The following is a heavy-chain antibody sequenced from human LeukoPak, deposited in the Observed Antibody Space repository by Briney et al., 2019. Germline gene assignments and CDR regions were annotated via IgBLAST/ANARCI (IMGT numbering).Heavy chain of an antibody. CDR3: ASDRGSKQFDY. CDR1: GFTFSSSW. J-gene: IGHJ4*01. D-gene: IGHD3-10*01. V-gene: IGHV3-7*01. CDR2: IKADGTGK. Sequence: GGSLRLSCVASGFTFSSSWMTWVRQAPGMGLERVANIKADGTGKYYVDAVRGRFSISRDNAKNSLYLELNRLRADDTSVYFCASDRGSKQFDYWGQGTLVTVSS.